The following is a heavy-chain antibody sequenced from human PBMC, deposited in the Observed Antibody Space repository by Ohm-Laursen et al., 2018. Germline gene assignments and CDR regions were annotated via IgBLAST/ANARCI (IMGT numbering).Heavy chain of an antibody. CDR2: ISYDGSNK. Sequence: SSLRLSCTASGFTFSSYGMHWVRQAQGKGLEWVAVISYDGSNKYYADSVKGRFTISRDNSKNTLYLQMNSLRDEDTAVYYCAKDSAPTMVRGALLPPSGWGQGTLVTVPS. J-gene: IGHJ4*02. CDR1: GFTFSSYG. D-gene: IGHD3-10*01. V-gene: IGHV3-30*18. CDR3: AKDSAPTMVRGALLPPSG.